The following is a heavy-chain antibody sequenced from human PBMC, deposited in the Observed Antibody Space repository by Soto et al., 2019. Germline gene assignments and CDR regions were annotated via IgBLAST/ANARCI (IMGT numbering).Heavy chain of an antibody. CDR1: GYTFTGYY. CDR2: INPNSGGT. J-gene: IGHJ5*02. V-gene: IGHV1-2*02. D-gene: IGHD2-15*01. Sequence: GASVKVSCKASGYTFTGYYMHWVRQAPGHGLEWMGWINPNSGGTNYAQKFQGRVTMTRDTSISTAYMELSRLRSDDTAVYYCARGLLSWDIVVVVAAENWFDPWGQGTLVTVSS. CDR3: ARGLLSWDIVVVVAAENWFDP.